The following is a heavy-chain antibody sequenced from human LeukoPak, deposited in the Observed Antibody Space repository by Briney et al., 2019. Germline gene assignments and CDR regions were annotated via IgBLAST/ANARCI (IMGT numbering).Heavy chain of an antibody. CDR3: ARVKAASKHDAFDI. CDR1: GFTFSSYA. CDR2: ISGSGSTI. Sequence: GGSLRLSCAASGFTFSSYAMSWVRQAPGKGLEWVSAISGSGSTIYYADSVKGRFTISRDNAKNSLYLQMNSLRAEDTAVYYCARVKAASKHDAFDIWGQGTMVTVSS. J-gene: IGHJ3*02. V-gene: IGHV3-48*04. D-gene: IGHD2-15*01.